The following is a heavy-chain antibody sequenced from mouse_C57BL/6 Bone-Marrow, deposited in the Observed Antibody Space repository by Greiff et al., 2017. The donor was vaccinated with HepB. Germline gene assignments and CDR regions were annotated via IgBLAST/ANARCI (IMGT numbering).Heavy chain of an antibody. V-gene: IGHV5-15*01. D-gene: IGHD1-1*01. Sequence: EVKLQESGGGLVQPGGSLKLSCAASGFTFSDYGMAWVRQAPRKGPEWVAFISNLAYSIYYADTVTGRFTISRENAKNTLYLEMSSLRSEDTAMYYCARQKIYYGSSYDYFDYWGQGTTLTVSS. CDR1: GFTFSDYG. CDR2: ISNLAYSI. J-gene: IGHJ2*01. CDR3: ARQKIYYGSSYDYFDY.